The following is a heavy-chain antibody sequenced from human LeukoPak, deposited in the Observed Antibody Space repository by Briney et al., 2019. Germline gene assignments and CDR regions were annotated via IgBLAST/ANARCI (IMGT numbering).Heavy chain of an antibody. J-gene: IGHJ3*02. CDR2: IKPSGGST. Sequence: ASVKVSCKASGNTFTRYYMRWVRQAPGQGLEWMGIIKPSGGSTSYAQKFQGRVTMTRDTSTSTVYMELSSLRSEDTAVYYCARGGLGYSGPYDAFDIWGQGTMVTVSS. V-gene: IGHV1-46*01. CDR3: ARGGLGYSGPYDAFDI. CDR1: GNTFTRYY. D-gene: IGHD5-12*01.